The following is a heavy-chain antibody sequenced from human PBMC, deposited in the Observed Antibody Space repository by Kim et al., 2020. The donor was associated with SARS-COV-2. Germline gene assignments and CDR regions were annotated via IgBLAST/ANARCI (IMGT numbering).Heavy chain of an antibody. Sequence: GGSLRLSCAASGFTFSSQDMSWVRQAPGKGLEWISFITSSSSKTAYADSVKGRFTISRDNAKNSLYLQMSSLRDDDTGIYYCTRDRVGEKRGDYWGQGTLVTVSS. CDR3: TRDRVGEKRGDY. J-gene: IGHJ4*02. CDR2: ITSSSSKT. D-gene: IGHD3-10*01. CDR1: GFTFSSQD. V-gene: IGHV3-48*02.